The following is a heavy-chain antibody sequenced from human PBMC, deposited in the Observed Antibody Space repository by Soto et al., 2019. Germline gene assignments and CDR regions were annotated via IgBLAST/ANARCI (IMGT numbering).Heavy chain of an antibody. CDR2: INPNSGGT. J-gene: IGHJ5*02. CDR1: GYTFTGYY. D-gene: IGHD3-3*01. V-gene: IGHV1-2*02. CDR3: ARDYDFWSGYSFFNNWFDP. Sequence: ASVKVSCKASGYTFTGYYMHWVRQAPGQGLGWMGWINPNSGGTNYAQKFQGRVTMTRDTSISTAYMELSRLRSDDTAVYYCARDYDFWSGYSFFNNWFDPWGPRTLFTVST.